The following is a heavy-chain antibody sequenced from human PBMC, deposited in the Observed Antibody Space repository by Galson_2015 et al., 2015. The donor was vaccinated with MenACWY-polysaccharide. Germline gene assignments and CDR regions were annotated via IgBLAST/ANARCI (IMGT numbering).Heavy chain of an antibody. Sequence: SLRLSCATSGFNFDDYAVHWVRQVPGKGLEWVSGIGWNSGRKEYAESVEGRFVISRDNAKKSLYLQMNSLRIEDTALYYCVKARGGYVVTAYFDYWGQGTLVTVSS. D-gene: IGHD2-21*02. CDR1: GFNFDDYA. CDR3: VKARGGYVVTAYFDY. CDR2: IGWNSGRK. V-gene: IGHV3-9*01. J-gene: IGHJ4*02.